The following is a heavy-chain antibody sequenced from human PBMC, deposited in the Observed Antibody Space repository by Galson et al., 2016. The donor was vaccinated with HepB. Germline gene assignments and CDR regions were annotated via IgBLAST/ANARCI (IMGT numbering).Heavy chain of an antibody. CDR3: AKDQRTYSPYYYYAMDV. J-gene: IGHJ6*02. V-gene: IGHV3-30*18. CDR1: GFTFRNYG. CDR2: ISYDGSNK. Sequence: SLRLSCAASGFTFRNYGMHWVRQAPGKGLEWVAVISYDGSNKYYADSVKGRFTISRDNSKNTLYLQMSSLRAGDTAVYYCAKDQRTYSPYYYYAMDVWGQGTTVTVSS. D-gene: IGHD1-26*01.